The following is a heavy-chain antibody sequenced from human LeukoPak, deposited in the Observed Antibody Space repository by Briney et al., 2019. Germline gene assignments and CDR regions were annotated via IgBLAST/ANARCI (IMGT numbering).Heavy chain of an antibody. CDR2: IGYDGNNK. D-gene: IGHD6-19*01. CDR1: GFTFSSYG. J-gene: IGHJ4*02. CDR3: ALARYSSGWYGY. V-gene: IGHV3-33*08. Sequence: PGGSLRLSCAASGFTFSSYGMHWVRQAPGKGLGWVGVIGYDGNNKYYADSVKGRFTISRDNSKNTLYLQMNSLRAEDTAVYYCALARYSSGWYGYWGQGTLVTVSS.